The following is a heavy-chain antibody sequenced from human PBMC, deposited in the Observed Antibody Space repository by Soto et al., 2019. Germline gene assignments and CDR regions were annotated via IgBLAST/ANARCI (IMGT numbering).Heavy chain of an antibody. Sequence: QVQLQESGPGLVKPSETLSLTCTVSGGSISSYYWSWIRQPPGKGLEWIGYIYYSGSTNYNPSLKSRVTISVETSKNQCPLKLSYVTAADAAVYYCARTIPRGVFDPWGQGTLVTVSS. J-gene: IGHJ5*02. V-gene: IGHV4-59*08. D-gene: IGHD3-16*01. CDR3: ARTIPRGVFDP. CDR1: GGSISSYY. CDR2: IYYSGST.